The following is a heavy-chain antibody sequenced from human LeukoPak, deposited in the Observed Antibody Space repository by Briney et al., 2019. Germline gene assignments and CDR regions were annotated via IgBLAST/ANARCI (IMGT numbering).Heavy chain of an antibody. J-gene: IGHJ5*02. D-gene: IGHD3-3*01. Sequence: SETLSLTCAVYGGSFSSYYWSWIRQPPGKGLEWIGEINHSGSTNYNPSLKSRVTISVDTSKNQFSLKLSSVTAADTAVYYCARGRITIFGVVIRPRGVGFDPWGQGTLVTVSS. CDR3: ARGRITIFGVVIRPRGVGFDP. CDR1: GGSFSSYY. CDR2: INHSGST. V-gene: IGHV4-34*01.